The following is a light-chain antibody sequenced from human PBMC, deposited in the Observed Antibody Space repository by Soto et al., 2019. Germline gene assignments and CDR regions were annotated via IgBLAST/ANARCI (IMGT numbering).Light chain of an antibody. CDR2: WAS. V-gene: IGKV4-1*01. CDR1: QSVLYSSNNKNY. J-gene: IGKJ2*01. CDR3: QQYYSTPPYT. Sequence: DIVLTPSPASLAVSLGERATINCKSSQSVLYSSNNKNYLAWYQQKPRQPPKLLIYWASTRESGVPDRFSGSGSGTDFTLTISSLQAEDVAVYYCQQYYSTPPYTFGQGTKLEIK.